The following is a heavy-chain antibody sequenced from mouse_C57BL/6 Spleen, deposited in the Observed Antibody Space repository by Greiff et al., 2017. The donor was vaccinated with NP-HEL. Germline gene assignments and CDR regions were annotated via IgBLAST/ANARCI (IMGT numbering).Heavy chain of an antibody. CDR3: AFVVTTRYAMDD. Sequence: QVQLQQPGTELVKPGASVKLSCKASGYTFTSYWMHWVKQRHGQGLEWIGNINPSNGGTNYNEKFKGKATLTVDKSSSTAYMQLSSLTSEDSAVYYGAFVVTTRYAMDDWGQGTSVTVSS. V-gene: IGHV1-53*01. J-gene: IGHJ4*01. CDR1: GYTFTSYW. CDR2: INPSNGGT. D-gene: IGHD2-2*01.